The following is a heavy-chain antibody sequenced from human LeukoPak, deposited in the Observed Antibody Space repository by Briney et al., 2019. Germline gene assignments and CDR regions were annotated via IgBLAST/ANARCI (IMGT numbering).Heavy chain of an antibody. V-gene: IGHV3-23*01. CDR3: AKRGVVVRVFLVGFHKEAYYFDS. CDR1: GITLSNYG. CDR2: ISGSAGGT. J-gene: IGHJ4*02. D-gene: IGHD3-16*02. Sequence: PGGSLRLSCGVSGITLSNYGMSWVRQAPGKGLEWVAGISGSAGGTNYADSVKGRFTISRDNSKNTLFLQMDRLRAEDTAVYFCAKRGVVVRVFLVGFHKEAYYFDSWGQGAQVTISS.